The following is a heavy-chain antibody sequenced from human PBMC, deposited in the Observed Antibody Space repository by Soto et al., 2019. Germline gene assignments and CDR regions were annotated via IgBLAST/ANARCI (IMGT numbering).Heavy chain of an antibody. Sequence: PGGSLRLSCVASRFKFSSYAMSWVRQAPGKGLEWVSGISDSGTGTFYADSVKGRFSISRDNSKNTLFLQMNNLRVDDTAVYYCVKEWTTRRAFDYWGQGTLVTVSS. J-gene: IGHJ4*02. D-gene: IGHD5-12*01. CDR3: VKEWTTRRAFDY. CDR1: RFKFSSYA. CDR2: ISDSGTGT. V-gene: IGHV3-23*01.